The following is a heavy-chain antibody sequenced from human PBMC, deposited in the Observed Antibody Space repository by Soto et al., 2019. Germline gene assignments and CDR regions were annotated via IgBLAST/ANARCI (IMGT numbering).Heavy chain of an antibody. Sequence: SETLSLTCAVSGASISSGGYSWSWIRQPPGKGLEWIGYIYHGGGTYYNPSLKSRVTISVDRSKNQLSLRLSSVTAADTAVYYCARSRVATMDYWGQGNLVTVSS. J-gene: IGHJ4*02. CDR3: ARSRVATMDY. V-gene: IGHV4-30-2*01. D-gene: IGHD5-12*01. CDR2: IYHGGGT. CDR1: GASISSGGYS.